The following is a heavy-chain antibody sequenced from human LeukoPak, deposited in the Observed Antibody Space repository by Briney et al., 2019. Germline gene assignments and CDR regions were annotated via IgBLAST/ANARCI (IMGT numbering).Heavy chain of an antibody. Sequence: SETLSLICAVSGGSISSYYWSWIRQPPGKGLEWIGYIYYSGSTNYNPSLKSRVTISVDTSKNQFSLKLSSVTAADTAVYYCARQVGNAYYAAYFDYWGQGTLVTVSS. CDR1: GGSISSYY. CDR3: ARQVGNAYYAAYFDY. D-gene: IGHD3-16*01. J-gene: IGHJ4*02. V-gene: IGHV4-59*01. CDR2: IYYSGST.